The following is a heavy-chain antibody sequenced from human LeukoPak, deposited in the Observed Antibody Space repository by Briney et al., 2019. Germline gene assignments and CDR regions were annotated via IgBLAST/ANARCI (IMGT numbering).Heavy chain of an antibody. V-gene: IGHV3-21*01. D-gene: IGHD2-2*02. J-gene: IGHJ4*02. CDR1: GFTFSSYW. Sequence: GGSLRLSCAASGFTFSSYWMSWVRQAPGKGLEWVSSISSSSSYIYYADSVKGRFTISRDNAKNSLYLQMNSLRAEDTAVYYCARRSLDCSSTSCYTSGFDYWGQGTLVTVSS. CDR3: ARRSLDCSSTSCYTSGFDY. CDR2: ISSSSSYI.